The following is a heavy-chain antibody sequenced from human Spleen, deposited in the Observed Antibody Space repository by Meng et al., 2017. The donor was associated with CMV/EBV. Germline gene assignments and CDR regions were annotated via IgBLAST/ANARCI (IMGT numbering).Heavy chain of an antibody. CDR2: ISSRSGYI. V-gene: IGHV3-21*01. CDR1: GFTFTNYN. CDR3: ARAQTMPGVFDI. Sequence: GGSLRLSCAASGFTFTNYNMNWVRQAPGKGLEWVSSISSRSGYIYYADSLKGRITISRDNAKNSLYLQMNSLRAEDTAVYYCARAQTMPGVFDIWGQGTMVTVSS. J-gene: IGHJ3*02. D-gene: IGHD2-2*01.